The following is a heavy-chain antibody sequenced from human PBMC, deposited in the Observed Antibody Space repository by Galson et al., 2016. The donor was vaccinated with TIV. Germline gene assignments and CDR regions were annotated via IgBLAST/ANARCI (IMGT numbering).Heavy chain of an antibody. D-gene: IGHD6-19*01. CDR3: ARVLEVAGTDY. J-gene: IGHJ4*02. V-gene: IGHV1-46*01. CDR2: INPSGGSA. Sequence: VKVPCKASGYTFTSYYMHWVRQAPGQGLEWMGIINPSGGSASYAQKFQGRVTMTRDTSTSTVYMELSSLRSEDTAVYYCARVLEVAGTDYWGQGTLVTVSS. CDR1: GYTFTSYY.